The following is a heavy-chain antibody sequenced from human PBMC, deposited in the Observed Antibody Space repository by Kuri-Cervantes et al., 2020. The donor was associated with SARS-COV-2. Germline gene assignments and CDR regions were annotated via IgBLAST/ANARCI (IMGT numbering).Heavy chain of an antibody. J-gene: IGHJ6*02. V-gene: IGHV1-58*01. D-gene: IGHD3-22*01. CDR3: AAGPKIGPFYYYYGTDV. CDR2: IVVGSGDT. CDR1: GFTFRSSA. Sequence: SVKVSCKASGFTFRSSAVQWVRQARGQHLELIGRIVVGSGDTNYAQEFHERVTITRDVSTSTAYMELSSLRSEDTAVYYCAAGPKIGPFYYYYGTDVWGQGTTVTVSS.